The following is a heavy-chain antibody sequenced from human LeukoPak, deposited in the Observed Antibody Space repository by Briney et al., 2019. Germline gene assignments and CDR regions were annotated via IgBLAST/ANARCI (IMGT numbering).Heavy chain of an antibody. CDR1: GFTFSSYA. Sequence: GGSLRLSCAASGFTFSSYAMSWVRQAPGKGLEWVSAISGCGGSTYYADSVKGRFTISRDNSKNTLYLQMNSLRAEDTAVYYCAKGRSVAVAGTNAFDIWGQGTMVTASS. CDR2: ISGCGGST. CDR3: AKGRSVAVAGTNAFDI. J-gene: IGHJ3*02. D-gene: IGHD6-19*01. V-gene: IGHV3-23*01.